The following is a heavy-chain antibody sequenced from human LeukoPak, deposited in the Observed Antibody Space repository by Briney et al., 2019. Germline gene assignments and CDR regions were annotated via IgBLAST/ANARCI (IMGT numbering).Heavy chain of an antibody. Sequence: SETLSLTCTVSGGSIISSDYHWGWVRQPPGKGLEWIGTISYSGNTDYNPSLRSRVTISVDTSNNQFSLRLGSVTAADTAVYHCARHCCSGPAKRVFDIWGQGTVVTVSS. CDR1: GGSIISSDYH. CDR2: ISYSGNT. V-gene: IGHV4-39*01. CDR3: ARHCCSGPAKRVFDI. D-gene: IGHD2-15*01. J-gene: IGHJ3*02.